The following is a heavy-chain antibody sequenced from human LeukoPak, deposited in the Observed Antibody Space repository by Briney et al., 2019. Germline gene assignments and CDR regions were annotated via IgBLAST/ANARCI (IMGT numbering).Heavy chain of an antibody. CDR2: ISSSGSTI. J-gene: IGHJ4*02. Sequence: LSLTCTVSGGSISSYYWSWIRQAPGKGLEWVSYISSSGSTIYYADSVKGRFTISRDNAKNSLYLQMNSLRAEDTAVYYCAREAGGDRQLHYWGQGTLVTVSS. CDR1: GGSISSYY. CDR3: AREAGGDRQLHY. V-gene: IGHV3-11*01. D-gene: IGHD2-21*02.